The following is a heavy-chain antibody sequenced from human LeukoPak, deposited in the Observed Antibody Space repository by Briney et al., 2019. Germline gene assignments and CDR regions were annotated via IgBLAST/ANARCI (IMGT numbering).Heavy chain of an antibody. Sequence: PGGSLRLSCAASGFTFSSYAMSWVRQAPGKGLEWVSAISGSGGSTYYADSVEGRFTISRDNSKNTLYLQMNSLRAEDTAVYYRAARNPNQYYFDYWGQGTLVTVSS. V-gene: IGHV3-23*01. J-gene: IGHJ4*02. CDR1: GFTFSSYA. CDR3: AARNPNQYYFDY. D-gene: IGHD1-14*01. CDR2: ISGSGGST.